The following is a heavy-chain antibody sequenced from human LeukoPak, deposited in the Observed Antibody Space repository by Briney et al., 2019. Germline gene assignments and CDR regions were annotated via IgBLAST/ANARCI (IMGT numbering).Heavy chain of an antibody. CDR1: GYRLTSYW. V-gene: IGHV5-51*01. J-gene: IGHJ5*02. CDR2: IYPGDSDT. CDR3: ARGSYYADA. Sequence: ESLKISRKGSGYRLTSYWLGLVRQMPGKGLEWMWIIYPGDSDTRYSPSFQGQVTISADKSISTAYLQLSSLKASETAMYYWARGSYYADAWGQGTLVTVSS. D-gene: IGHD1-26*01.